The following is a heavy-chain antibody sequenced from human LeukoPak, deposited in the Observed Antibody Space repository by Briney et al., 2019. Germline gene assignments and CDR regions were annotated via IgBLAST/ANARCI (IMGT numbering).Heavy chain of an antibody. CDR1: GFTVSSNY. CDR3: ARGDFDCVWGIPNHYFDY. D-gene: IGHD3-16*01. Sequence: GGSLRLSCAASGFTVSSNYMSWVRQAPGKGLEWVANIKQDGSEKYYVDSVKGRFTISRDNAKNSLYLQMNSLRAEDTAVYYCARGDFDCVWGIPNHYFDYWGQGTLVTVSS. V-gene: IGHV3-7*04. CDR2: IKQDGSEK. J-gene: IGHJ4*02.